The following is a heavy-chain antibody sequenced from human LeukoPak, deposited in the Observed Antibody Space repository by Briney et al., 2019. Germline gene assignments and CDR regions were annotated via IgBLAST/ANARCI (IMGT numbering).Heavy chain of an antibody. V-gene: IGHV1-2*02. Sequence: ASVKVSCKASGYTFSAYSVHWVRQAPGQGLEWMGWINPNSGGTNYAQKFQGRVTMTRDTSISTAYMELSRLRSDDTAVYYCARPDYDFWSGYSGRFDYWGQGTLVTVSS. D-gene: IGHD3-3*01. CDR2: INPNSGGT. J-gene: IGHJ4*02. CDR1: GYTFSAYS. CDR3: ARPDYDFWSGYSGRFDY.